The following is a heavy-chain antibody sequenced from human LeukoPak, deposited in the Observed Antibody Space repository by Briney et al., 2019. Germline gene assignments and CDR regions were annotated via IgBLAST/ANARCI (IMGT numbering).Heavy chain of an antibody. V-gene: IGHV3-23*01. CDR2: ISGSGGST. J-gene: IGHJ4*02. D-gene: IGHD6-13*01. CDR3: AKDSKAAVGTGDY. CDR1: GITFSSYA. Sequence: GGSLRLSCAASGITFSSYAMSWVRQAPGKRLEWVSAISGSGGSTYYADSVKGRFTISRDNSKNTLYLQMNSLRAEDTAVYYCAKDSKAAVGTGDYWGQGTLSPSPQ.